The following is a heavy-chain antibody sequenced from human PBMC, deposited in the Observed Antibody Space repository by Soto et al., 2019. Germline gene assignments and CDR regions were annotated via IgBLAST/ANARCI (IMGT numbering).Heavy chain of an antibody. J-gene: IGHJ5*02. CDR2: FDPEDGET. Sequence: ASVKVSCKVSGYTLTELSMHWVRQAPGKGLEWMGNFDPEDGETIYAQKFQGRVTMTEDTSTDTAYMELSSLRSEDTAVYYCAKDLKIAAAGTDWFDPWGQGTLVTVSS. CDR1: GYTLTELS. CDR3: AKDLKIAAAGTDWFDP. V-gene: IGHV1-24*01. D-gene: IGHD6-13*01.